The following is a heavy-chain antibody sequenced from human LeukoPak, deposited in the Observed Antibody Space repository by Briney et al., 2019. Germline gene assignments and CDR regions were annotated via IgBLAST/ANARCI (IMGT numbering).Heavy chain of an antibody. CDR1: GGSISSYY. CDR3: ARGRDSSGYYYYYYYMDV. CDR2: IYYSGST. Sequence: PSETLSLTCTVSGGSISSYYWNWIRQPSGKGLEWNGYIYYSGSTNYNPSLKSRVTISVDTSKNQFSLKLSSVTAADTAVYYCARGRDSSGYYYYYYYMDVWGKGTTVTVSS. J-gene: IGHJ6*03. V-gene: IGHV4-59*01. D-gene: IGHD3-22*01.